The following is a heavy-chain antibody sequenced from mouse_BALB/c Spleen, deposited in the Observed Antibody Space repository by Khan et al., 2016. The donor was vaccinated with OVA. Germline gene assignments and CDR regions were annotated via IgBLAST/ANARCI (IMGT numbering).Heavy chain of an antibody. CDR2: IAPGSGST. CDR1: GYTFTSYW. V-gene: IGHV1S41*01. Sequence: DLVKPGASVKLSCKASGYTFTSYWINWIKQRTGQGLEWIGRIAPGSGSTSYNEMFKGKATLTVDTFSSTAYIQLSSLSSETSSVCFCARSNYYGSGLYAIDYWGQGTSVTVSS. J-gene: IGHJ4*01. CDR3: ARSNYYGSGLYAIDY. D-gene: IGHD1-1*01.